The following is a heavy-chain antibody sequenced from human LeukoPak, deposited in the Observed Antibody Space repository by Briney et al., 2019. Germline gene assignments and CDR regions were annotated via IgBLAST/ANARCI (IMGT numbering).Heavy chain of an antibody. J-gene: IGHJ4*02. Sequence: GGSLRLSCAASGFTFSSYGMSWVRQAPGKGLEWVSGISGSGGGTYYADSVKGRFTISRDNAKNSLYLQMNSLRAEDTALYYCAKDNGIVGASNFDYWGQGTLVTVSS. CDR1: GFTFSSYG. CDR3: AKDNGIVGASNFDY. CDR2: ISGSGGGT. D-gene: IGHD1-26*01. V-gene: IGHV3-23*01.